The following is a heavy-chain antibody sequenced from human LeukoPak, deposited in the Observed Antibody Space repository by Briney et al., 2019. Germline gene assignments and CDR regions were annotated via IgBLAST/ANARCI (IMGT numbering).Heavy chain of an antibody. D-gene: IGHD3-10*01. CDR2: IYYSGST. V-gene: IGHV4-59*12. J-gene: IGHJ4*02. CDR1: GGSISSYY. CDR3: ARGGYGSGSYYNY. Sequence: SETLSLTCTVSGGSISSYYWSWIRQPPGKGLEWIGYIYYSGSTNYNPSLKSRVTISVDKSKNQFSLKLSSVTAADTAVYYCARGGYGSGSYYNYWGQGTLVTVSS.